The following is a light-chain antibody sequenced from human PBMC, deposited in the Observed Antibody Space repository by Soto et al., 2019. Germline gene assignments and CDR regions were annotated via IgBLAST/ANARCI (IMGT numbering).Light chain of an antibody. CDR3: QQYGSSPLLT. Sequence: EIVLTQSPGTLSLSPGERATLSCRASQSVSSSYLAWYQQKPGQAPRLLVYGASSRATGIPDRFSGSGSGTDFTLTISTLEPEDFAVYSSQQYGSSPLLTFGGGTKVVIK. CDR2: GAS. J-gene: IGKJ4*01. CDR1: QSVSSSY. V-gene: IGKV3-20*01.